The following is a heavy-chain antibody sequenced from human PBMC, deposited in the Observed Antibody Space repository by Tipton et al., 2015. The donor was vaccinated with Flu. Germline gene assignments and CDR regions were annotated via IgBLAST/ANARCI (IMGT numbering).Heavy chain of an antibody. Sequence: TLSLTCTVSGGSISSYYWSWIRQPPGKGLEWIGYIYYSGSTNYNPSLKSRVTISVDTSKNQFSLKLSSVTAADTAVYYCARHVGGWGAVDYWGQGTLVTVSS. CDR1: GGSISSYY. CDR3: ARHVGGWGAVDY. D-gene: IGHD6-19*01. J-gene: IGHJ4*02. CDR2: IYYSGST. V-gene: IGHV4-59*08.